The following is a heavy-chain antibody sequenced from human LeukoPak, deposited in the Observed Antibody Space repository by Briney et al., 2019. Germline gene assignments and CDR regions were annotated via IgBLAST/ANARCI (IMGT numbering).Heavy chain of an antibody. D-gene: IGHD2-2*01. Sequence: GGSLRLSCAASGFTFSSYSMSWVRQAPGKGLEWVSSISSSSSYIYYADSVKGRFTISRDNAKNSLYLQMNSLRAEDTAVYYCARRILWVSSTSCFFDYWGQGTLVTVSS. V-gene: IGHV3-21*01. CDR3: ARRILWVSSTSCFFDY. J-gene: IGHJ4*02. CDR1: GFTFSSYS. CDR2: ISSSSSYI.